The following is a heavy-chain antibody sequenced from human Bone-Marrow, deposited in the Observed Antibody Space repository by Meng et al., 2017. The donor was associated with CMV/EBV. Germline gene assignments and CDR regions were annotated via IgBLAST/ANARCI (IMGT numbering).Heavy chain of an antibody. CDR2: IYYSGST. J-gene: IGHJ6*02. V-gene: IGHV4-59*01. Sequence: SETLSLTCTVSGGSIFNYYWSWIRQPPGKGLEWIGYIYYSGSTNYNPSLKSRVTISVDTSKNQFSLKLSSVTAADTAVYYCARDRDYYYGMDVWGQGTTVTVSS. D-gene: IGHD3-10*01. CDR1: GGSIFNYY. CDR3: ARDRDYYYGMDV.